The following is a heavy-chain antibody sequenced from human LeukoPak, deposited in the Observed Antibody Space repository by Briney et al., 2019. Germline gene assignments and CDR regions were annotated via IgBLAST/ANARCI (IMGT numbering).Heavy chain of an antibody. CDR3: ARRRRSGDFDY. CDR1: GGSISSSSYY. V-gene: IGHV4-39*07. CDR2: INHSGST. J-gene: IGHJ4*02. Sequence: SETLSLTCTVSGGSISSSSYYWGWIRQPPGKGLEWIGEINHSGSTNYNPSLKSRVTISVDTSKNQFSLKLSSVTAADTAVYYCARRRRSGDFDYWGQGTLVTVSS. D-gene: IGHD1-1*01.